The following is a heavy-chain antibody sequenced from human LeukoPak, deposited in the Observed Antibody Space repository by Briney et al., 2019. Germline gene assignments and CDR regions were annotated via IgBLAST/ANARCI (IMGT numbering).Heavy chain of an antibody. CDR3: ARGIAAAGYYFDY. Sequence: GGSLRLSCAASGFTFSSYAMSWVRQAPGKGLEWVSAISGSGGSTYYADSVKGRFTISRDNSKNTLYLQMNSLRAEDTAVYYCARGIAAAGYYFDYWGQGTLVTVSS. D-gene: IGHD6-13*01. V-gene: IGHV3-23*01. CDR1: GFTFSSYA. J-gene: IGHJ4*02. CDR2: ISGSGGST.